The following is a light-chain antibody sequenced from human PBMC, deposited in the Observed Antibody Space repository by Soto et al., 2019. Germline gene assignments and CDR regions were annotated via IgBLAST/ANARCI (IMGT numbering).Light chain of an antibody. Sequence: QSALTQPASVSGSPGQSITISCTGTSSDVGGYNYVSWYQQHPSKAPKLMIYEVSNRPSGVSNRFSGSKSGNTASLTISGLQAEDEPDYYCSSYTSSSTWVFGGGTKLTVL. CDR3: SSYTSSSTWV. J-gene: IGLJ3*02. CDR1: SSDVGGYNY. V-gene: IGLV2-14*01. CDR2: EVS.